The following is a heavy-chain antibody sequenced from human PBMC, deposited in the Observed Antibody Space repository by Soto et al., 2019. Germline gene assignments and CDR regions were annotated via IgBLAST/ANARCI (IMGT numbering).Heavy chain of an antibody. CDR1: GYTFTSYY. J-gene: IGHJ4*02. CDR2: INPSGGST. CDR3: ARDREPVAGRYYFDY. Sequence: GSLKVSCKASGYTFTSYYMHWVRQAPGQGLEWMGIINPSGGSTSYAQKFQGRVTMTRDTSTSTVYMELSSLRSEDTAVYYCARDREPVAGRYYFDYWGQGTLVTVSS. V-gene: IGHV1-46*01. D-gene: IGHD6-19*01.